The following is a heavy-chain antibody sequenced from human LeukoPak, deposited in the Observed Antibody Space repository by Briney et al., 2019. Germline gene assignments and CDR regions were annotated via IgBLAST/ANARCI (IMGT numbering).Heavy chain of an antibody. D-gene: IGHD3-10*01. CDR3: ARDKRELLYPDVGWRYYYYGMDV. CDR2: ISYDGSNK. V-gene: IGHV3-30*19. Sequence: PGGSLRLSCAASGFTFSSYGMHWVRQAPGKGLEWVAVISYDGSNKYYADSVKGRFTISRDNSKNTLYLQMNSLRAEDTAVYYCARDKRELLYPDVGWRYYYYGMDVWGKGTTVTVSS. CDR1: GFTFSSYG. J-gene: IGHJ6*04.